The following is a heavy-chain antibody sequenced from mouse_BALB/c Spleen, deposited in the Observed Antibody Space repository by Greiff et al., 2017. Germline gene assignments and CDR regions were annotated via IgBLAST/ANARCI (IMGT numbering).Heavy chain of an antibody. D-gene: IGHD1-1*01. CDR3: GRSITTVVPFAY. CDR1: GFNIKDTY. J-gene: IGHJ3*01. CDR2: IDPANGNT. Sequence: EVQLQESGAELVKPGASVKLSCTASGFNIKDTYMHWVKQRPEQGLEWIGRIDPANGNTKYDPKFQGKATLTADTSSNTAYQQLSSLTSEDAAVYYCGRSITTVVPFAYWGQGTLVTVSA. V-gene: IGHV14-3*02.